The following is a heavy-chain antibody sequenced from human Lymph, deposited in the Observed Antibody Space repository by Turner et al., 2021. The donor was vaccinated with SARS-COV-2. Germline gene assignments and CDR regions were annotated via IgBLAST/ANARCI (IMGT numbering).Heavy chain of an antibody. CDR2: ISWDGGST. V-gene: IGHV3-43*01. D-gene: IGHD1-26*01. Sequence: EVQLVESGGVVVQPGGSLRLSCAASGFPFDDYTMHWVRQAPGNGLGWVSLISWDGGSTYYADSVKGRFTISRDNSKNSLYLQMNSLRTEDTALYYCAKDQGSGSPYWYFDLWGRGTLVTVSS. CDR3: AKDQGSGSPYWYFDL. CDR1: GFPFDDYT. J-gene: IGHJ2*01.